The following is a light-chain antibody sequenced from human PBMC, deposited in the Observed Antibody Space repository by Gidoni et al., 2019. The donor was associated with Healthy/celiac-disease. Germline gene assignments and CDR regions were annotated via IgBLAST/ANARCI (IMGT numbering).Light chain of an antibody. Sequence: QPVLTQSSSASSSLGSSVKLTCTLSSGHSSYIIAWHQRQPGKAPRYLMKLEGSGSYNKGSGVPDRFSGSSSGADRYLTISNLQSEDEADYYCETWDSNVRIFGGGTKLTVL. CDR2: LEGSGSY. V-gene: IGLV4-60*03. CDR3: ETWDSNVRI. J-gene: IGLJ2*01. CDR1: SGHSSYI.